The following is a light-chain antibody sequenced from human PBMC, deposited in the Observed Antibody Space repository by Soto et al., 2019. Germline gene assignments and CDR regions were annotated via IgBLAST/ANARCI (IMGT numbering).Light chain of an antibody. CDR3: QQYDNLMYT. CDR1: QDISNY. J-gene: IGKJ5*01. Sequence: DIHMTQSPSSLSASVGDRVTITCQASQDISNYLNWYQQKPGKAPKLLIYDASNLETGVPSRFSGSGSGTDFTFTIRSLQPEDIATYYCQQYDNLMYTFGQRTRLEIK. CDR2: DAS. V-gene: IGKV1-33*01.